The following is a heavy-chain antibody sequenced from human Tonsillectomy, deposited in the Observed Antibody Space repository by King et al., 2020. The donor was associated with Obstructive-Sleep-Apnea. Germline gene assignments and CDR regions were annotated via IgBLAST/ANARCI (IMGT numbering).Heavy chain of an antibody. CDR3: ARVLGAAGPDYYFDY. V-gene: IGHV4-34*01. CDR1: GGSFSAYY. D-gene: IGHD1-26*01. CDR2: INHSGST. J-gene: IGHJ4*02. Sequence: VQLQQWGAGLLRPSETLSLTCAVYGGSFSAYYWGWIRQPPGKGLEWIGEINHSGSTNCNPSLKSPVTISVDTSRNQFSLKLHSVTAADTAVYYCARVLGAAGPDYYFDYWGQGTLVTVSS.